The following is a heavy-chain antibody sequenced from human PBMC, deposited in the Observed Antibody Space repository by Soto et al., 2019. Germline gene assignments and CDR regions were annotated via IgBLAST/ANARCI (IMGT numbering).Heavy chain of an antibody. Sequence: GASVKVSCKASGGTFSSYAISWVRQAPGQGLEWMGGIIPIFGTANYAQKFQGRVTITADESTSTAYMELSSLRSEDTAVYYCARSEDTAMAYAAFDIWGQATMVTVSS. J-gene: IGHJ3*02. CDR2: IIPIFGTA. D-gene: IGHD5-18*01. CDR1: GGTFSSYA. V-gene: IGHV1-69*13. CDR3: ARSEDTAMAYAAFDI.